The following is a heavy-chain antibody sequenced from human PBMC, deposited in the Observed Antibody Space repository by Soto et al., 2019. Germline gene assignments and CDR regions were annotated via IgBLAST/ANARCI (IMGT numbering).Heavy chain of an antibody. V-gene: IGHV1-69*01. CDR2: IIPIFSSR. Sequence: QVQLVQSGAEVKKPGSSVKVSCKTSRDTFNKYAFNWVRQAPGQGLEWMGWIIPIFSSRNYAEKFRGRVTITADDSTSTAYMELRSPRYEDTAVYYCARGETYVGVWGQGTTVTVSS. J-gene: IGHJ6*02. CDR3: ARGETYVGV. CDR1: RDTFNKYA. D-gene: IGHD3-10*02.